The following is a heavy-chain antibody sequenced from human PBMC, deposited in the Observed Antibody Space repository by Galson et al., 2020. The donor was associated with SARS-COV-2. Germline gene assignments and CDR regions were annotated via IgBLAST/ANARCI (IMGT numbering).Heavy chain of an antibody. D-gene: IGHD2-21*01. V-gene: IGHV1-2*04. Sequence: ASVKVSCKASGYTFTVYFIHWVRQAPGQGLEWMGWINPNTGGTHYAQKFQGWVTVTRDTSISTAYMELRSLKSDDTAVYYCARDPIRPYSDYCGYGMDVWGQGTSVTVSS. J-gene: IGHJ6*02. CDR2: INPNTGGT. CDR1: GYTFTVYF. CDR3: ARDPIRPYSDYCGYGMDV.